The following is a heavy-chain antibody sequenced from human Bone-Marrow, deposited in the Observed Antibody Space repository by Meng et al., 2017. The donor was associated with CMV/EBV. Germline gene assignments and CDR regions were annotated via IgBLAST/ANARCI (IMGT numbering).Heavy chain of an antibody. V-gene: IGHV3-23*01. Sequence: GGSLRLSCAASGFTFSSFALTWVRQAPGKGLEWVSGISGSGDSTYYADSVRGRFTISRDNSKNTLYLQMNSLRAEDTALYYCAKLVVRTGDYWGQGTLVTVSS. CDR2: ISGSGDST. D-gene: IGHD4-23*01. CDR1: GFTFSSFA. J-gene: IGHJ4*02. CDR3: AKLVVRTGDY.